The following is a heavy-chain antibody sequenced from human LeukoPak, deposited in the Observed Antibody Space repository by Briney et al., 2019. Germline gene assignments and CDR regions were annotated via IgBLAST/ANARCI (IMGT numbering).Heavy chain of an antibody. CDR2: INPSGGST. V-gene: IGHV1-46*01. Sequence: ASVKVSCKASGYTFTSYYMHWVRQAPGQGLEWMGIINPSGGSTSYAQKFQGRVTMTRDTSTSTVYMELSSLRSEDTAVYYCARDPGPYCSGGSCYRPVGYYYYGMDVWGQGTTVTVSS. D-gene: IGHD2-15*01. J-gene: IGHJ6*02. CDR3: ARDPGPYCSGGSCYRPVGYYYYGMDV. CDR1: GYTFTSYY.